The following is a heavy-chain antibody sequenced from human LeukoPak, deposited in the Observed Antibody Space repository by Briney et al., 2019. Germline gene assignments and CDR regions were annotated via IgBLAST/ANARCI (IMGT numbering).Heavy chain of an antibody. CDR1: GFTFSNYW. V-gene: IGHV3-74*01. CDR2: IYVDGRTT. CDR3: IRDFRSADL. J-gene: IGHJ5*02. Sequence: GGSLRLSCVASGFTFSNYWMHWVRQPPGKGLVWVSRIYVDGRTTNYADSVKGRFTVSRDNAKNTVYLEMNSLSVEDTATYYCIRDFRSADLWGQGTLVTVTS.